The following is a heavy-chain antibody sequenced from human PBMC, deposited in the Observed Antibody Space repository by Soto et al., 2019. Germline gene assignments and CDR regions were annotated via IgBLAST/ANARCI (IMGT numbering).Heavy chain of an antibody. D-gene: IGHD2-21*02. CDR1: AGSISGYY. CDR3: ARDLWGYCGTDCYPLDV. V-gene: IGHV4-59*01. Sequence: KPSETLSLTCTVSAGSISGYYWSWIRQPPGKGLEWIGYMYNTGSTVYNPSFKSRVTISVDTSKNQFSLKLNSVTAADTAVYYCARDLWGYCGTDCYPLDVWGQGTTVTVSS. J-gene: IGHJ6*02. CDR2: MYNTGST.